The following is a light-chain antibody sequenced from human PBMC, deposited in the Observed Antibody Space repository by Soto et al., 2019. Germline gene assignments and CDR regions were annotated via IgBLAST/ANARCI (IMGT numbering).Light chain of an antibody. CDR2: DAS. CDR1: QSVSSY. J-gene: IGKJ2*01. V-gene: IGKV3-11*01. Sequence: EIVLTQSPATLSLSPGERATLSCRASQSVSSYLAWYQQKPGQAPRLLIYDASNRATGIPARFSGSGSGTDFTLTISSLEPADFAVYYCQQRSNWSPYTFGQGTKLEIK. CDR3: QQRSNWSPYT.